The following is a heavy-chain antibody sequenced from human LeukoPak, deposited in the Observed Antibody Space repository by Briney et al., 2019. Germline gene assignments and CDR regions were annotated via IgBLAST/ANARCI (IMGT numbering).Heavy chain of an antibody. J-gene: IGHJ4*02. Sequence: PSETLSLTCAVYGGSFSGYYWNWIRQPPGKGLEWIGEINHSGSTNYNPSLKSRVTISVDTSKNQFSLKLSSVTAADTAVHYCASGIAAGTVDYWGQGTLVTVSS. V-gene: IGHV4-34*01. CDR1: GGSFSGYY. D-gene: IGHD6-13*01. CDR3: ASGIAAGTVDY. CDR2: INHSGST.